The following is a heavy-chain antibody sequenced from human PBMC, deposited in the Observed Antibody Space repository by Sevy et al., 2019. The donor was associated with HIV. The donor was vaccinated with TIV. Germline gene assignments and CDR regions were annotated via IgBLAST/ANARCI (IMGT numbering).Heavy chain of an antibody. CDR1: GFSFSGYW. V-gene: IGHV3-7*01. Sequence: GGFLRLSCAASGFSFSGYWMNWVRQAPGKGLEWVANIKKDGSDKNYVESVKGRFTISRDNAKSSLYLELNSLRDEDTAVYYSSQEGIGRFDSWGQGTWVTVSS. D-gene: IGHD1-26*01. J-gene: IGHJ4*02. CDR2: IKKDGSDK. CDR3: SQEGIGRFDS.